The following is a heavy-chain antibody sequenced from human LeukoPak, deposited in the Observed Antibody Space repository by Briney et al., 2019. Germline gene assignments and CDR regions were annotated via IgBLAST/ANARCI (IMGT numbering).Heavy chain of an antibody. CDR2: IYYSGST. CDR1: GGSISSYY. CDR3: ASSPGAAGFDY. D-gene: IGHD3-10*01. V-gene: IGHV4-59*01. Sequence: SETLSLTCTVSGGSISSYYWSWIRQPPGKGLEWIGYIYYSGSTNYNPSLKSRVTISVDTSKNQFSLKLSSVTAADTAVYYCASSPGAAGFDYWGQGTLVTVSS. J-gene: IGHJ4*02.